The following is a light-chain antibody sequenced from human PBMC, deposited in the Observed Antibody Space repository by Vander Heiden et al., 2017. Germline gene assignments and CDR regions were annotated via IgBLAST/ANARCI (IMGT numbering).Light chain of an antibody. CDR1: SSDVGSYNL. Sequence: QPALPQPASVSGSPGPSITISCTGTSSDVGSYNLVSWYQQHPGKAPKLMIYEGSKRPAGVSNRFSGSKSGNTASLTISGLQAEDEADYYCCSYAGSSTYVFGTGTKVTVL. CDR3: CSYAGSSTYV. V-gene: IGLV2-23*01. CDR2: EGS. J-gene: IGLJ1*01.